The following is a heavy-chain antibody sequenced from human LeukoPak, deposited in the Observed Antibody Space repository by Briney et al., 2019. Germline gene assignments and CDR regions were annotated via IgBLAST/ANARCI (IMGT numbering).Heavy chain of an antibody. D-gene: IGHD2-2*01. V-gene: IGHV4-59*12. J-gene: IGHJ4*02. CDR3: ARRRKVPAAIPY. CDR1: GGSISSYY. CDR2: IFYSGST. Sequence: PSETLSLTCTVSGGSISSYYWSWVRQPPGKALEWIGNIFYSGSTYYSPSLKSRVTISLDTSRNQFSLKLSSVTAADTAVYYCARRRKVPAAIPYWGQGTLVTVSS.